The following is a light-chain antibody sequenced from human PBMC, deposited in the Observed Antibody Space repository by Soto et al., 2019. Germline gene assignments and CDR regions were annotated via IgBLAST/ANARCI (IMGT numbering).Light chain of an antibody. CDR2: DVS. V-gene: IGLV2-11*01. CDR3: CSYAGSPYV. CDR1: SSDVGRYNY. J-gene: IGLJ1*01. Sequence: QSVLTQPRSGSGSPGQSVTISCTETSSDVGRYNYVSWYQHHPGKAPKLMIYDVSTRPSGVPDRFSGSKSGTTASLTISGLQAEDEADYYCCSYAGSPYVFGTGTKVTV.